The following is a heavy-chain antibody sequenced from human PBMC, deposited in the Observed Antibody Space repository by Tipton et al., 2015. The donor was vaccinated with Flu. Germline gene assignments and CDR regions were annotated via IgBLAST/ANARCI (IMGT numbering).Heavy chain of an antibody. V-gene: IGHV3-21*01. Sequence: SLRLSCAGSGFTFSTFGMRWFRQAPGKGLEWVASISSTSNFIHYGDSLRGRFTISRDNDRDSLYLHVNNLRAEDTAVYFCARRGNYMADAFDIWGRGTLVTVSS. CDR1: GFTFSTFG. CDR2: ISSTSNFI. D-gene: IGHD3-16*01. J-gene: IGHJ3*02. CDR3: ARRGNYMADAFDI.